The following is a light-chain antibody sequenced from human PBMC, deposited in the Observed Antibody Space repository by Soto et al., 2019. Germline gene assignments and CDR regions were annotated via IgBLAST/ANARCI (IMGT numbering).Light chain of an antibody. CDR1: QSVSSNY. J-gene: IGKJ1*01. Sequence: PGERATLSCRASQSVSSNYLAWYQQRPGQSPRLLIYGASTRASGIPDRFSGSGSGTDFTLTISRLEPEDFAVYYCQQYGSVSWTFGQGTKVDIK. CDR3: QQYGSVSWT. CDR2: GAS. V-gene: IGKV3-20*01.